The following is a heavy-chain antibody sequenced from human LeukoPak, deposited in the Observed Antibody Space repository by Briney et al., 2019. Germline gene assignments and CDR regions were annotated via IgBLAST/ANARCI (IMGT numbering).Heavy chain of an antibody. J-gene: IGHJ4*02. CDR1: GGSISSGGYS. CDR3: ARGTVTTGWGYYFDY. CDR2: IYHSGST. Sequence: SETLSLTCAVSGGSISSGGYSWSWIRQPPGKGLEWIGYIYHSGSTYYNPSLKSRVTISVDRSKNQFSLRLSSVTAADTAVYYCARGTVTTGWGYYFDYWGQGTLVTVSS. V-gene: IGHV4-30-2*01. D-gene: IGHD4-11*01.